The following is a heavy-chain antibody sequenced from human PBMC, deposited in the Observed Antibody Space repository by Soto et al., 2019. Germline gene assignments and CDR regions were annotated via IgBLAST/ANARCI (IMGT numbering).Heavy chain of an antibody. CDR3: ARGDYYDFWSGYYAGGFDY. CDR1: GGSFSGYY. CDR2: INHSGST. Sequence: QVQLQQWGAGLLKPSVTLSLTCAVYGGSFSGYYWSWIRQPPGKGLEWIGEINHSGSTNYNPSLKSRVTISVDTSKNQFSLKLSSVTAADTAVYYCARGDYYDFWSGYYAGGFDYWGQGTLVTVSS. V-gene: IGHV4-34*01. D-gene: IGHD3-3*01. J-gene: IGHJ4*02.